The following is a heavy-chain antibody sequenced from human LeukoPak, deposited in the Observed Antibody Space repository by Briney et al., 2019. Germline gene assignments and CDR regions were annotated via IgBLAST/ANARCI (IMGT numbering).Heavy chain of an antibody. V-gene: IGHV4-59*01. J-gene: IGHJ4*02. CDR2: IYFSGST. D-gene: IGHD4-17*01. CDR1: GGSISTYY. CDR3: ARAPGDYGDYAMDY. Sequence: SETLSLTCTVSGGSISTYYWNWIRQPPGKGLEWIGYIYFSGSTNYNPSLKSRVTILVDTSKNQFSLKLSSVTAADTAVYYCARAPGDYGDYAMDYWGQGTLVTVSS.